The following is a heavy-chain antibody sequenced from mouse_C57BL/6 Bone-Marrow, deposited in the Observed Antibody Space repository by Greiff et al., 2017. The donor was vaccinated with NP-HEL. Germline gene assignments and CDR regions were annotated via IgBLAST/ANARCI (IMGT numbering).Heavy chain of an antibody. J-gene: IGHJ2*01. V-gene: IGHV1-55*01. CDR1: GYTFTSYW. CDR3: AENFPSYFDY. Sequence: QVQLQQPGAELVKPGASVKMSCTASGYTFTSYWITWVKQRPGQGLEWIGDIYPGSGSTNYNEKFKSKATLPVDTSSSTAYMQLSSLTSEDSAVYYCAENFPSYFDYWGQGTTLTVSS. CDR2: IYPGSGST.